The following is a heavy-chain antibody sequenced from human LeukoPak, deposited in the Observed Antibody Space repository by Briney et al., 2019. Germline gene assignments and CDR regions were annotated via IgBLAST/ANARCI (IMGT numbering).Heavy chain of an antibody. D-gene: IGHD1-1*01. V-gene: IGHV1-46*01. J-gene: IGHJ6*02. Sequence: ASVKVSCKASGYTFTSYYMHWVRQAPGQGLEWMGIINPSGGSTSYAQKFQGRVTMTRDTSISTAYMELSRLRSDDTAVYYCARTTTRAFRGMDVWGQGTTVTVSS. CDR1: GYTFTSYY. CDR2: INPSGGST. CDR3: ARTTTRAFRGMDV.